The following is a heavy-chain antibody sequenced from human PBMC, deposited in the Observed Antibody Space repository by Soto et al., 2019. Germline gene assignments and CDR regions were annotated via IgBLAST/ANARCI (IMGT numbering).Heavy chain of an antibody. D-gene: IGHD3-10*01. CDR2: ISYDGSNK. J-gene: IGHJ4*02. CDR1: GFTFSSYG. V-gene: IGHV3-30*18. CDR3: AKETHGSPFDY. Sequence: LRLSCAASGFTFSSYGMHWVRQAPGKGLEWVAVISYDGSNKYYADSVKGRFTISRDNSKNTLYLQMNSLRAEDTAVYYCAKETHGSPFDYWGQGTLVTVSS.